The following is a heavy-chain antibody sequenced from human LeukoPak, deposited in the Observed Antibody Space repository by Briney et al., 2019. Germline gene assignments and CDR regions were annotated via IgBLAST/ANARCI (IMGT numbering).Heavy chain of an antibody. CDR2: IYYTGST. D-gene: IGHD3/OR15-3a*01. J-gene: IGHJ3*02. V-gene: IGHV4-59*01. CDR1: GGSINGYY. Sequence: SETLSLTCTVSGGSINGYYWSWIRQSPGKGLESLGYIYYTGSTNYNPSLRGRVTMSVDTSRNQFFLRLSSVTAADTAVYYCASGLPVELGAFDIWGQGTMVTVSS. CDR3: ASGLPVELGAFDI.